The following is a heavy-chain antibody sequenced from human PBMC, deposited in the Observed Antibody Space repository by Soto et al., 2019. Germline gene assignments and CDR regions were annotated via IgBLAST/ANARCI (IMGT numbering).Heavy chain of an antibody. CDR1: GYTFTGYY. J-gene: IGHJ4*02. Sequence: GASVQVSCKASGYTFTGYYMHWVRQAPGQGLEWMGWINPHSGGTNYAQKFQGRVTMTRDTSVSTAYMELSRLRSDDTAVYYCARDPGYYDSSGYYYDDYWGQGTLVTVSS. CDR2: INPHSGGT. V-gene: IGHV1-2*02. D-gene: IGHD3-22*01. CDR3: ARDPGYYDSSGYYYDDY.